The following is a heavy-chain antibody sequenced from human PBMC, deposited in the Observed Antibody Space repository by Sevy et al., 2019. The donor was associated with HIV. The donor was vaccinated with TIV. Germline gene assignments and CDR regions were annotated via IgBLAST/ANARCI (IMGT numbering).Heavy chain of an antibody. V-gene: IGHV3-30*02. CDR3: AKDGRLRYYYYYGMDV. D-gene: IGHD4-17*01. CDR2: IRYDGSNK. CDR1: GFTFSSYG. Sequence: GGSLRLSCVASGFTFSSYGMHWVRQAPGKGLEWVAFIRYDGSNKYYADSVKGRFTISRDNSKNTLYLQMNSLRAEDTAVYYCAKDGRLRYYYYYGMDVWGQGTTVTVSS. J-gene: IGHJ6*02.